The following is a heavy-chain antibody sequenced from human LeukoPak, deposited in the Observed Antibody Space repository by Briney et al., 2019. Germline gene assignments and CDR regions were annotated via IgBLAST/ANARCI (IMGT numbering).Heavy chain of an antibody. CDR3: ARVQLRYSLTRYFDL. J-gene: IGHJ2*01. D-gene: IGHD5-18*01. CDR2: ISYDGSNR. V-gene: IGHV3-30-3*01. Sequence: PGRSLRLSCAASGFTFSSYAMHWVRQAPGKGLEWVAVISYDGSNRYYADSVKGRFTISRDNSKNTLYLQMNSLRAEDTAVYYCARVQLRYSLTRYFDLWGRGTLVTVSS. CDR1: GFTFSSYA.